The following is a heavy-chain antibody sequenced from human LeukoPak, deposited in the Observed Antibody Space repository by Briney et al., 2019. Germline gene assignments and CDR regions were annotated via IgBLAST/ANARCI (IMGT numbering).Heavy chain of an antibody. D-gene: IGHD6-19*01. CDR3: AKDSAASGWSGGFDY. CDR2: ISASRST. J-gene: IGHJ4*02. V-gene: IGHV3-23*01. Sequence: GGSLRLSCAASGFTFGTYAMSWVRQAPGKGLEWVSLISASRSTYYADSVKGRFTISRDNSKNTLYLQMNSLRADDTAVYYCAKDSAASGWSGGFDYWGQGTLVTVSS. CDR1: GFTFGTYA.